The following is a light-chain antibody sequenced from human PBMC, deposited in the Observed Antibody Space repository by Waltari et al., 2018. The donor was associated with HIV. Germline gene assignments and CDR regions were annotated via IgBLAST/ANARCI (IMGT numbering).Light chain of an antibody. Sequence: SSELTQPPSVSVSPGPTAIITCSGSPAPKPFTHWFQQKAGQAPVVLLPKNTERPSGIPERFSASRSGTTVTLTITGVQTDDEADYYCLSADSSGTYVFGPGTTVTVL. V-gene: IGLV3-25*03. J-gene: IGLJ1*01. CDR3: LSADSSGTYV. CDR2: KNT. CDR1: PAPKPF.